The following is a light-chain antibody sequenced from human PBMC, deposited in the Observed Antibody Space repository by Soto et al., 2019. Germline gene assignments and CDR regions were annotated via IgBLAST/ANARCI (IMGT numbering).Light chain of an antibody. V-gene: IGKV3-20*01. J-gene: IGKJ2*01. CDR2: GTS. CDR3: QQYGSARYT. Sequence: EIVLTQSPGTLSLSPGDRATLSCRASQSVSSAYLVWYQQKPGQAPRLLIYGTSIRAADIPDRVSGSESGTDFTLTISRVEPEDFAVYYCQQYGSARYTFGQGTKLEIK. CDR1: QSVSSAY.